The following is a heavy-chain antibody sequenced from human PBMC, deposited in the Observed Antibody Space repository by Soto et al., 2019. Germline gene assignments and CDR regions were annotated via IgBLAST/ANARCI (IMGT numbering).Heavy chain of an antibody. CDR1: GFTFTYAW. CDR2: IKSKTDGATT. J-gene: IGHJ5*01. V-gene: IGHV3-15*07. D-gene: IGHD3-3*01. CDR3: ATVHPRVIFAS. Sequence: GGSLRLSCAASGFTFTYAWMDWVRQAPGKGLEWVGRIKSKTDGATTDYAAPVKGRFSISRDDSKNTLYLQMNSLKTEDTGVYFCATVHPRVIFASGGHGTLVPVSA.